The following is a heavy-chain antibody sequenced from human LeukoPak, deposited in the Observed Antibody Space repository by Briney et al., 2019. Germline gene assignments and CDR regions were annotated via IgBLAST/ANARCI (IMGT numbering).Heavy chain of an antibody. D-gene: IGHD2-8*01. CDR3: AREDVVLVDAVRYYYYGMDV. CDR1: GYNFISYY. J-gene: IGHJ6*02. CDR2: INPSGGST. Sequence: ASVKVSCKASGYNFISYYMHWVRQAPGQGLEWMGIINPSGGSTSYAQKFQDRVTMTRDTSTSTVYMELRSLKSEDTAVYYCAREDVVLVDAVRYYYYGMDVWGQGTTVTVSS. V-gene: IGHV1-46*01.